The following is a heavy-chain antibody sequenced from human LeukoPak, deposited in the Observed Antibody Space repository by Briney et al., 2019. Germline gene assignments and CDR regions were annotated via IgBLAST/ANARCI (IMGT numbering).Heavy chain of an antibody. V-gene: IGHV3-73*01. D-gene: IGHD2-15*01. CDR3: TRDRGTYNWFDP. Sequence: PGGSLKLSCAASGFTFSGSAVHWVRQSSGKGLEWVGHIDKKDNLYATAYAESVKGRFTISRDDSKDTAFLHIDSLKTEDTALYYCTRDRGTYNWFDPWGQGTLVTVSS. J-gene: IGHJ5*02. CDR2: IDKKDNLYAT. CDR1: GFTFSGSA.